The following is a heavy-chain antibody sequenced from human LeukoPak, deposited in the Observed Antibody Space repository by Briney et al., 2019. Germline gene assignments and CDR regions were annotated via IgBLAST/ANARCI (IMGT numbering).Heavy chain of an antibody. D-gene: IGHD5-24*01. Sequence: GGSLRLSCAASGFTFSSYAMHWVRQAPGKGLEWVAVISYDGSNKYYADSVKGRFTISRDNSKNTLYLQMNSLRAEDTAVYCCARGEKPPYYYYYMDVWGKGATVTVSS. CDR1: GFTFSSYA. V-gene: IGHV3-30-3*01. CDR2: ISYDGSNK. J-gene: IGHJ6*03. CDR3: ARGEKPPYYYYYMDV.